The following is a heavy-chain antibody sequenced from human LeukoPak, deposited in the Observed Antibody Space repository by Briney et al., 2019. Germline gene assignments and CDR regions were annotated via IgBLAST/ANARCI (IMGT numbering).Heavy chain of an antibody. CDR3: AKDRFWLSIVDY. CDR2: IYSGGST. V-gene: IGHV3-53*01. D-gene: IGHD3-22*01. J-gene: IGHJ4*02. CDR1: GFTVSSNY. Sequence: PGGSLRLSCAASGFTVSSNYMSWVRQAPGKGLEWVSVIYSGGSTYYADSVKGRFTISRDNSKNTLYLQMNSLRAEDTAVYYCAKDRFWLSIVDYWGQGTLVTVSS.